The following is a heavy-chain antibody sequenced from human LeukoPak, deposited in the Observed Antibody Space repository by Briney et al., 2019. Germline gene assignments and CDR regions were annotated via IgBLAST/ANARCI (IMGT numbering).Heavy chain of an antibody. V-gene: IGHV5-51*01. Sequence: GESLKISCKGSGYSFTSYWIGWVRQLPGKGLEWMGLIYPGDSDTRYSPSFQGQATISADKSISTAYLQWSSLKASDTAMYYCARRGVYYDFWSLDYWGQGTLVTVSS. D-gene: IGHD3-3*01. CDR3: ARRGVYYDFWSLDY. CDR2: IYPGDSDT. J-gene: IGHJ4*02. CDR1: GYSFTSYW.